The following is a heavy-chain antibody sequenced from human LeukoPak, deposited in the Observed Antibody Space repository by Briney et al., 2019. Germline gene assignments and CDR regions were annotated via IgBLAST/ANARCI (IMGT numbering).Heavy chain of an antibody. J-gene: IGHJ4*02. V-gene: IGHV4-34*01. Sequence: SETLSLTCAVYGGSFSGYYWSWIRQPPGKGLEWIGEINHSGSTNYNPSLKSRVTISVDTSKNQFSLKLSSVTAADTAVYYCARHRNMWELPPFDYWGQGTLVTVSS. CDR2: INHSGST. D-gene: IGHD1-26*01. CDR1: GGSFSGYY. CDR3: ARHRNMWELPPFDY.